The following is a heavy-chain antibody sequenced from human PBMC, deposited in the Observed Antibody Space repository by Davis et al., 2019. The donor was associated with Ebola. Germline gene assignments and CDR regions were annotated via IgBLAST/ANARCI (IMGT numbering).Heavy chain of an antibody. J-gene: IGHJ5*02. Sequence: MPSETLSLTCAVYGGAGSGNYWTWIRQPPGKGLEWIGEINHSGSTNYNPSLKSRVTISVDTSKNQFSLKLSSVTAADTAVYYCARGYSNWFDPWGQGTLVTVSS. D-gene: IGHD1-26*01. CDR3: ARGYSNWFDP. V-gene: IGHV4-34*01. CDR2: INHSGST. CDR1: GGAGSGNY.